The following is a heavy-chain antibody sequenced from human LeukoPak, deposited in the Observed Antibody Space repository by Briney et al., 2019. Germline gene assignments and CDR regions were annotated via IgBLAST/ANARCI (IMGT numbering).Heavy chain of an antibody. Sequence: GGSVSLSCAASGFTFSGYVMSWVRQAPGEGPESVSAISGSSSYIYNADSVKGRFTISTDNPKKWLYLQMSSLRAEDTAVYYCAFYYYYGMDVWGQGTTVTVSS. CDR3: AFYYYYGMDV. J-gene: IGHJ6*02. V-gene: IGHV3-21*01. CDR2: ISGSSSYI. CDR1: GFTFSGYV.